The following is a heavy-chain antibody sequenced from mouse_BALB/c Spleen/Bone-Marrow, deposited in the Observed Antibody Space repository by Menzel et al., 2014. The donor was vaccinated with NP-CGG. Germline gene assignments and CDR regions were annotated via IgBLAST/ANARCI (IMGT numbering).Heavy chain of an antibody. CDR2: IWAGGST. D-gene: IGHD2-1*01. CDR1: GFSLTSSG. J-gene: IGHJ3*01. CDR3: ARGGDYGNSFAY. V-gene: IGHV2-9*02. Sequence: VQGVESGPGLVAPSQSLSITCAVSGFSLTSSGVHWVRQPPGKGLEWLGIIWAGGSTDYNSALTSRLSISKDNSKSQVFLKMNSLQTDDTAIYYCARGGDYGNSFAYWGQGTLVTVSP.